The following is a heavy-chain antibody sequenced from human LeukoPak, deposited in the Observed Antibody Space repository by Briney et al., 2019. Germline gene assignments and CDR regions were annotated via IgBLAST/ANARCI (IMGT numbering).Heavy chain of an antibody. V-gene: IGHV3-23*01. CDR2: ISGSGGST. J-gene: IGHJ4*02. Sequence: GGSLRLSCAASGFTFSSYAMSWVRQAPGKGLEWVSAISGSGGSTYYADPVKGRFTISRDNPKNTLYLQMNSLRAEDTAVYYCAKPSSGWYYFDYWGQGTLVTVSS. CDR3: AKPSSGWYYFDY. D-gene: IGHD6-19*01. CDR1: GFTFSSYA.